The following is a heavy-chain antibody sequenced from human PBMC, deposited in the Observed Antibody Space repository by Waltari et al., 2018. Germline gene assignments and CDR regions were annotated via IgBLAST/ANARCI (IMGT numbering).Heavy chain of an antibody. CDR2: INPSGGST. CDR1: EYTFASSY. V-gene: IGHV1-46*01. CDR3: ATDTGALWMDV. D-gene: IGHD2-21*01. Sequence: QVQLVQSGAEVKKPGAHVKISCKTSEYTFASSYVHWVRQAPGQGLEWMGIINPSGGSTIYAQRFQGRVTMTRDTSTSTVYMELSSLKSEDTAVYYCATDTGALWMDVWGQGTTVTVSS. J-gene: IGHJ6*02.